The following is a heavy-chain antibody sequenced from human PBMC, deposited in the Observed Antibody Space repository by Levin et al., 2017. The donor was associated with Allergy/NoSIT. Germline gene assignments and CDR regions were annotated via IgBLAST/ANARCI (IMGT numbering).Heavy chain of an antibody. CDR3: AREGGSRWYAVGNDNWFDT. CDR2: ISSNSYYI. Sequence: NTGGSLRLSCAASGFIFGTHGMAWVRQAPGKGPEWVSSISSNSYYIYYANSVKGRFTVSRDNAKDSLFLQMNSLRAEDTAVYYCAREGGSRWYAVGNDNWFDTWGQGTLVTVSS. CDR1: GFIFGTHG. J-gene: IGHJ5*02. V-gene: IGHV3-21*01. D-gene: IGHD6-13*01.